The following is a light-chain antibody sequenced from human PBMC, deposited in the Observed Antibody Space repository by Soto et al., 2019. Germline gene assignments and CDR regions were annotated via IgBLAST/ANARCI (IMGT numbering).Light chain of an antibody. CDR2: EVT. Sequence: QSALTQPPSASASPGQSVTISCAGAGSDIAVYDFVSWYQQHPGKAPKLIIYEVTKRPSGVPDRFSGSKSGNTASLTVSRLQAEDESDYYCSSFADTNTLLFGGGTQLTVL. CDR1: GSDIAVYDF. J-gene: IGLJ2*01. V-gene: IGLV2-8*01. CDR3: SSFADTNTLL.